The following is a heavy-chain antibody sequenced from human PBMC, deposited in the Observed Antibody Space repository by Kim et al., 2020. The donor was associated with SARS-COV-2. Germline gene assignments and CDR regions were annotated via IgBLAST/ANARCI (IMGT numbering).Heavy chain of an antibody. Sequence: GGSLRLSCAASGFTFSGYAMHWVRQAPGKGLEWVAVISYDGSNKYFVDSVQGRFTISRDNSKNTLYLQMNSLRAEDTAVYYCARGKSDLFDTGGVRNWFDPWGQGTLVTVSS. CDR3: ARGKSDLFDTGGVRNWFDP. CDR2: ISYDGSNK. V-gene: IGHV3-30*04. CDR1: GFTFSGYA. J-gene: IGHJ5*02. D-gene: IGHD2-8*02.